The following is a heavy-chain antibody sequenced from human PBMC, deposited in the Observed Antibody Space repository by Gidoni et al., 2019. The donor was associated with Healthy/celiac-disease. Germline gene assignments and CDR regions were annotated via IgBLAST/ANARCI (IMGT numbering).Heavy chain of an antibody. V-gene: IGHV3-66*01. CDR1: GFTVSSNY. CDR2: IYSGGST. CDR3: ARDIIAARPFNYYGMDV. D-gene: IGHD6-6*01. Sequence: EVQLVESGGGLVQPGGSLRLSCAASGFTVSSNYMSWVRQAPGKGLEWVSVIYSGGSTYYADSVQGRFTISRDNSKNTLYLQMNSLRAEDTAVYYCARDIIAARPFNYYGMDVWGQGTTVTVSS. J-gene: IGHJ6*02.